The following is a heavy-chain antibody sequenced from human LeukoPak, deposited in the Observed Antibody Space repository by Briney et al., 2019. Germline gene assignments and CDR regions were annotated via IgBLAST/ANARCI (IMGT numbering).Heavy chain of an antibody. CDR2: ISAYNGNT. CDR1: GYTFTSYG. Sequence: ASVKVSCKASGYTFTSYGISWVRQAPGQGLEWMGWISAYNGNTNYAQKLQGRVTMTTDTSTSTAYMELRSLRSDDTAVYYCARARYPGIAAAEGFDYWGQGTLVTASS. J-gene: IGHJ4*02. CDR3: ARARYPGIAAAEGFDY. D-gene: IGHD6-13*01. V-gene: IGHV1-18*01.